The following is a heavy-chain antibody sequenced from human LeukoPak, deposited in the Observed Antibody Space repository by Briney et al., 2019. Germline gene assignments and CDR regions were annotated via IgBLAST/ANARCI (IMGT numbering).Heavy chain of an antibody. V-gene: IGHV4-34*01. CDR1: GGSFSGYY. J-gene: IGHJ4*02. CDR2: INHSGST. CDR3: ARLSLAARLDY. D-gene: IGHD6-6*01. Sequence: SETLSLTCAVYGGSFSGYYWSWIRQPPGKGLEWIGEINHSGSTNYNPSLKSRVTISVDTSKNQFSLKLSSVTAADTAVYYCARLSLAARLDYWGQGTLVTVSS.